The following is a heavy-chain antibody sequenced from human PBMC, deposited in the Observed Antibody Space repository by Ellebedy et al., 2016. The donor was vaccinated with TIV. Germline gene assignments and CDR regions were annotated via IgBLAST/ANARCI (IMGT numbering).Heavy chain of an antibody. CDR1: GYTFDDYG. J-gene: IGHJ4*02. D-gene: IGHD3-10*01. CDR2: ISVHNGNT. V-gene: IGHV1-18*01. Sequence: ASVKVSCXVSGYTFDDYGISWVRQAPGQGLEWMGWISVHNGNTDYAQKLQGRITMTTDTTTSTAYMELRSLRSDDTAVYYCARDRGELDFDYWGQGTLVTVPS. CDR3: ARDRGELDFDY.